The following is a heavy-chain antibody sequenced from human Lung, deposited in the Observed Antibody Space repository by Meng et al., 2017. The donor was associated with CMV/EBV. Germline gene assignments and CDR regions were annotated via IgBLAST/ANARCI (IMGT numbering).Heavy chain of an antibody. Sequence: ASXXVSXKASGYTFTTYDINWGRQATGQGLEWMGWMNPNSGNTGYAQKFQGRVTLTRVTSISTAYMELSSLTSDDTAVYYCARTRIEVEPDGRKIKYYNYGMDAXGQGXTVTVSS. D-gene: IGHD2-2*01. J-gene: IGHJ6*02. V-gene: IGHV1-8*01. CDR2: MNPNSGNT. CDR1: GYTFTTYD. CDR3: ARTRIEVEPDGRKIKYYNYGMDA.